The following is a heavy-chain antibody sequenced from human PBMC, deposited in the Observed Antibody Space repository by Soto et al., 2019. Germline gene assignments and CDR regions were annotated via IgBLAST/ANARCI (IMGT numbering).Heavy chain of an antibody. V-gene: IGHV1-69*01. J-gene: IGHJ3*02. CDR2: IIPIFGTA. CDR3: ARGTHKDIVVVPAASLLHAFDI. D-gene: IGHD2-2*01. Sequence: QVQLVQSGAEVKKPGSSVKVSCKASGGTFSSYAISWVRQAPGQGLEWMGGIIPIFGTANYAQKFQGRVTITEDESTSTAYMELSSLRSEDTAVYYCARGTHKDIVVVPAASLLHAFDIWGQGTMVTVSS. CDR1: GGTFSSYA.